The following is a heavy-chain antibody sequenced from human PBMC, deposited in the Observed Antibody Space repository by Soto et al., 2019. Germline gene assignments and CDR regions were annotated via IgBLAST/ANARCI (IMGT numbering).Heavy chain of an antibody. CDR1: GGSLSSGTYY. D-gene: IGHD4-17*01. V-gene: IGHV4-30-4*01. Sequence: PSETLSLTCTVSGGSLSSGTYYWSWIRQPPGKGLEWIGYIYHSGSSQSNPSLKSRVTISIDTSKNQFSLELRSVTAADTAVYYCARHLLDTTVDYYFDSWGPGRLVTFSS. CDR3: ARHLLDTTVDYYFDS. CDR2: IYHSGSS. J-gene: IGHJ4*02.